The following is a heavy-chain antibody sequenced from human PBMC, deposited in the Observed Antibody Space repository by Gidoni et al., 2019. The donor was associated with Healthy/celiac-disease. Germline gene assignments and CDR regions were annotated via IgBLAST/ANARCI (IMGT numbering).Heavy chain of an antibody. Sequence: GWVSAISGSGGSTYYADSVKGRFTISRDNSKNTLYLQMNSLRAEDTAVYYCAKDREWGWFDPWGQGTLVTVSS. D-gene: IGHD3-3*01. CDR3: AKDREWGWFDP. V-gene: IGHV3-23*01. CDR2: ISGSGGST. J-gene: IGHJ5*02.